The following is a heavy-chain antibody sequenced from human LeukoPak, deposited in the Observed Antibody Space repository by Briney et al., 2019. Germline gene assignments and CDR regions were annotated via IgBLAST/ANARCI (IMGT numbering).Heavy chain of an antibody. D-gene: IGHD6-19*01. J-gene: IGHJ6*02. V-gene: IGHV5-51*01. CDR1: GYSFTSYW. Sequence: RRGESLKISCKGSGYSFTSYWIGWVRQMPGKGLEWMGIIYPGDSDTRYSPSFQGQVTISADKYITTAYLQWSSLKASDTAMYYCARVAGTGYYYYGMDVWGQGTTVTVSS. CDR2: IYPGDSDT. CDR3: ARVAGTGYYYYGMDV.